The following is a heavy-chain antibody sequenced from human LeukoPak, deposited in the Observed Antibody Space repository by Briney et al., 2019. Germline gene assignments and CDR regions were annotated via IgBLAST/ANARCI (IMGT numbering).Heavy chain of an antibody. J-gene: IGHJ4*02. CDR1: GYTFTSYY. Sequence: ASVKVSCKASGYTFTSYYMHWVRQAPGQGLEWMGVINPSGGSTSYAQKFQGRVTMTRDTSTSTVYMELSSLRSEDTAVYYCARRSWDRSGWYERYYFDYWGQGTLVTVSS. D-gene: IGHD6-19*01. CDR3: ARRSWDRSGWYERYYFDY. V-gene: IGHV1-46*01. CDR2: INPSGGST.